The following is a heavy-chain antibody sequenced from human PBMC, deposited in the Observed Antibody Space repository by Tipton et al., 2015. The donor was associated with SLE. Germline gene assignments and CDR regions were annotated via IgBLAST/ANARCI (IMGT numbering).Heavy chain of an antibody. CDR1: GGSISSYY. CDR2: IYTSGST. Sequence: TLSLTCTVSGGSISSYYWSWIRQPAGKGLEWIGRIYTSGSTNYNPSLKSRVTMSVDTSKNQFSLKLSSVTAADTAVYYCARQFRIAARPYYYYMDVWGKGTTVTVSS. CDR3: ARQFRIAARPYYYYMDV. V-gene: IGHV4-4*07. D-gene: IGHD6-6*01. J-gene: IGHJ6*03.